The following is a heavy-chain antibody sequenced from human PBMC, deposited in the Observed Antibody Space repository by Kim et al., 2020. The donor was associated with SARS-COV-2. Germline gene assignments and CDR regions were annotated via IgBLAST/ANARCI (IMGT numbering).Heavy chain of an antibody. D-gene: IGHD6-13*01. CDR3: AKEGYSSSWYYFDY. CDR1: GFTFSSYG. CDR2: IWYDGSNK. Sequence: GGSLRLSCAASGFTFSSYGMHWVRQAPGKGLEWVAVIWYDGSNKYYADSVKGRFTISRDNSKNTLYLQMNSLRAEDTAVYYCAKEGYSSSWYYFDYWGQGTLVTVSS. J-gene: IGHJ4*02. V-gene: IGHV3-33*06.